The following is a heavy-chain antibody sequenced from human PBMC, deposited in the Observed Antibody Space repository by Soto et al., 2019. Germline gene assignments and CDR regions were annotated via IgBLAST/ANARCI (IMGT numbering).Heavy chain of an antibody. D-gene: IGHD3-22*01. V-gene: IGHV1-69*01. CDR1: GYTVTSYG. CDR3: AREVRGTYYYDSSGYLDY. CDR2: IIPIFGTA. Sequence: SVNVSCKSSGYTVTSYGISWVRQAPRQVLEWMGGIIPIFGTANYAQKFQGRVTITADESTSTAYMELSSLRSEDTAVYYCAREVRGTYYYDSSGYLDYWGQGTLVTVSS. J-gene: IGHJ4*02.